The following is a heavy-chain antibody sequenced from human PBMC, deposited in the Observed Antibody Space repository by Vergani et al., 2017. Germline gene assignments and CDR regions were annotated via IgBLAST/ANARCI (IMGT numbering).Heavy chain of an antibody. J-gene: IGHJ4*02. CDR3: ARARTYYYDSSGYYFDY. CDR2: INVGNGNT. D-gene: IGHD3-22*01. Sequence: QVQLVQSGAEVKKPGASVKVSCKASGYTFTSYAMHWVRQAPGQRLEWMGWINVGNGNTKYSQKFQGRVTITRDTSASTAYMELSSLRSEDTAVYYCARARTYYYDSSGYYFDYWGQGTLVTVSS. CDR1: GYTFTSYA. V-gene: IGHV1-3*01.